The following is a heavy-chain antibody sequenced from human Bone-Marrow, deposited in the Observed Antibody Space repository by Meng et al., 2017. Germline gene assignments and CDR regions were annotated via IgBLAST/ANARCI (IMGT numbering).Heavy chain of an antibody. CDR2: IYYSGST. D-gene: IGHD4-17*01. V-gene: IGHV4-31*01. J-gene: IGHJ4*02. Sequence: SETLSLTCTVSGGSISSGGYYWSWIRQHPGKGLEWIGYIYYSGSTYYNPSLKSLVTISVDTSKNQFSLKLSSVTAADTAVYYCARGPGKGQGYGDYPFDYWGQGTLVTVSS. CDR1: GGSISSGGYY. CDR3: ARGPGKGQGYGDYPFDY.